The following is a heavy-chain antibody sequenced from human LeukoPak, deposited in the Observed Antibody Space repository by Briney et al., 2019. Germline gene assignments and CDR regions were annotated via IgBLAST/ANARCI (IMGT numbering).Heavy chain of an antibody. CDR3: ATDFYDST. D-gene: IGHD3-22*01. Sequence: GGSLRLSCATSGFTFSNAWMNWVRQAPGKGLEWVRRIRSNSDGGTIDYAAPVKGRFTLSRDDSKTTLYLQMNSLQTEDTAVYYCATDFYDSTWGQGTLVTVSS. CDR1: GFTFSNAW. CDR2: IRSNSDGGTI. V-gene: IGHV3-15*07. J-gene: IGHJ5*02.